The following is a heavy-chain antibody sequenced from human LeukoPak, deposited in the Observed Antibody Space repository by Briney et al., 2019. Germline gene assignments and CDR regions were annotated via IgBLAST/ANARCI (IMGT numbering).Heavy chain of an antibody. D-gene: IGHD6-19*01. CDR2: IFYSGGS. V-gene: IGHV4-59*01. Sequence: PSETLSLTCTVSGGSISSYYWTWIRQPPGKGLEWIGYIFYSGGSNYNPSLKSRVTKSVDTSKNQFSLKLSSVTAGDTAVYYCARGHAEQWLRSNSFDLWGRGTLVTVSS. CDR3: ARGHAEQWLRSNSFDL. J-gene: IGHJ2*01. CDR1: GGSISSYY.